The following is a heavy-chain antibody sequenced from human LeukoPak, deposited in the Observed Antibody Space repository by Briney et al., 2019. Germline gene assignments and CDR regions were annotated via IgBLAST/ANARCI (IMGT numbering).Heavy chain of an antibody. D-gene: IGHD3-3*01. V-gene: IGHV4-34*01. CDR1: GGSFSGYY. Sequence: SEALSLTCAVYGGSFSGYYWSWIRQPPGKGLEWIGEINHSGSTNYNPSLKSRVTISVDTSKNQFSLKLSSVTAADTAVYYCARGRITIFGVVRREFDPWGQGTLVTVSS. CDR2: INHSGST. J-gene: IGHJ5*02. CDR3: ARGRITIFGVVRREFDP.